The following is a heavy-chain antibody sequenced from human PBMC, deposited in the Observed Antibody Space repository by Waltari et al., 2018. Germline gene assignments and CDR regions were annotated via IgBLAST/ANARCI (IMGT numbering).Heavy chain of an antibody. D-gene: IGHD4-17*01. CDR3: VRSYTVTTSPIAGY. J-gene: IGHJ4*02. CDR2: SGK. CDR1: GDSMSDYY. Sequence: QVQLQESGPGLIKPSETLSLTCTVLGDSMSDYYWRWIRVAPGKGLEWIGYSGKKYNPSLKGRVTISLDTSKNQFSLTMTSVTAADTAMYYCVRSYTVTTSPIAGYWGRGALVTVSS. V-gene: IGHV4-59*01.